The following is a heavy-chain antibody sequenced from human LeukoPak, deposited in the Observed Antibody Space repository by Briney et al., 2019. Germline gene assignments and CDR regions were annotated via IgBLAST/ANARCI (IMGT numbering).Heavy chain of an antibody. V-gene: IGHV3-48*03. CDR3: AREFCSGGSCYLYYYGMDV. J-gene: IGHJ6*02. CDR1: GFTFDDYG. D-gene: IGHD2-15*01. Sequence: PGGSLRLSCAASGFTFDDYGMSWVRQAPGKGLEWVSYISSSGSTIYYADSVKGRFTISRDNAKNSLYLQMNSLRAEDTAVYYCAREFCSGGSCYLYYYGMDVWGQGTTVTVSS. CDR2: ISSSGSTI.